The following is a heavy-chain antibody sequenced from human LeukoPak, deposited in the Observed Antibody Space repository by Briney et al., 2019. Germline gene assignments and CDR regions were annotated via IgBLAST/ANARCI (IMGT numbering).Heavy chain of an antibody. CDR3: AREPYYYDSSGYYDY. V-gene: IGHV3-48*02. CDR2: ISSSSSTI. D-gene: IGHD3-22*01. J-gene: IGHJ4*02. Sequence: GALRLSCAASGFTFSSYSMNWVRQAPGKGLEWVSYISSSSSTIYYADSVKGRFTISRDNAKNSLYPQMNSLRDEDTAVYYCAREPYYYDSSGYYDYWGQGTLVTVSS. CDR1: GFTFSSYS.